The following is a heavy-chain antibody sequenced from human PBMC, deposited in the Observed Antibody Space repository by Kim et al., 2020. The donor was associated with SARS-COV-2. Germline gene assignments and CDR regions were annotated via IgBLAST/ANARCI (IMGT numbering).Heavy chain of an antibody. CDR2: IYYSGST. J-gene: IGHJ5*02. V-gene: IGHV4-39*01. CDR1: GGSISSSSYY. CDR3: ARHPFDP. Sequence: SETLSLTCTVSGGSISSSSYYWGWIRRPPGKGLEWIGSIYYSGSTYYNPSLKSRVTISVDTSKNQFSLKLSSVTAADTAVYYCARHPFDPWGQGTLVTVSS.